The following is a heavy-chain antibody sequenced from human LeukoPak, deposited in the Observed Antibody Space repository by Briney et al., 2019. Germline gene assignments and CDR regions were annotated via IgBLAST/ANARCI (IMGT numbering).Heavy chain of an antibody. D-gene: IGHD3-3*01. CDR2: ISVGSDSI. CDR1: GFTFSNFA. V-gene: IGHV3-23*01. Sequence: GGSLRLSCAASGFTFSNFAMSWVRQAPGKGLEWVSAISVGSDSIYYTDSVKGRFTISRDYSKSTLYVQMNSLRVEDTAVYYCAKGHNHDTWNPFDYWGQGTLVTVSS. J-gene: IGHJ4*02. CDR3: AKGHNHDTWNPFDY.